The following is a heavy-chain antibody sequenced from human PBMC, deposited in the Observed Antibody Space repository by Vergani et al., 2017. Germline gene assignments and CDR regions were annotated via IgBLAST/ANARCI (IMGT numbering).Heavy chain of an antibody. CDR3: ARTYYDVLTGLAYYYYGMDV. Sequence: QVQLVQSGAEVKKPGSSVKVSCKASGGTFSSYAISWVRQAPGQGLEWMGRIIPIFGTATYAQTFQGRVTITAKESTSTAYMELSSLRSEDTAVYYCARTYYDVLTGLAYYYYGMDVWGQGTTVTVSS. V-gene: IGHV1-69*15. CDR1: GGTFSSYA. D-gene: IGHD3-9*01. J-gene: IGHJ6*02. CDR2: IIPIFGTA.